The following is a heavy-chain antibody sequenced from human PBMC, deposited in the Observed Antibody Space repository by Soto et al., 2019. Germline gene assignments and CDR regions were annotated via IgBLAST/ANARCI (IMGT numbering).Heavy chain of an antibody. CDR3: TTAPGQWLNYYGMDV. Sequence: ASVKVSCKASGGTFSSYAISWVRQAPGQGLEWMGGIIPIFGTANYAQKFQGRVTITADESTSTAYMELSSLRSEDTAVYYCTTAPGQWLNYYGMDVWGQGTTVTVSS. V-gene: IGHV1-69*13. J-gene: IGHJ6*02. D-gene: IGHD6-19*01. CDR1: GGTFSSYA. CDR2: IIPIFGTA.